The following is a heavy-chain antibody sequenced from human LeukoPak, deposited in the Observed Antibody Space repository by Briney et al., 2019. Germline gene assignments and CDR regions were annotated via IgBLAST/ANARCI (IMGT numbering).Heavy chain of an antibody. J-gene: IGHJ5*02. V-gene: IGHV5-51*01. CDR1: GYSINNYW. CDR2: IYPADSDI. Sequence: GESLKISCKGSGYSINNYWIGWVRQMPGKGLEWMGIIYPADSDIRFSPSFQGQVTISADKSISTAYLQWSSLKASDTAMYYCARQEYCSGGSCYTWFDPWGQGTLVTVSS. D-gene: IGHD2-15*01. CDR3: ARQEYCSGGSCYTWFDP.